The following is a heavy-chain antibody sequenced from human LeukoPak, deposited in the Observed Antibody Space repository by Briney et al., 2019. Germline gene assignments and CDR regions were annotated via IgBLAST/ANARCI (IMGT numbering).Heavy chain of an antibody. V-gene: IGHV4-39*07. CDR2: IYYSGST. CDR3: ASSAGSGYYNWFDP. J-gene: IGHJ5*02. D-gene: IGHD3-3*01. Sequence: PSETLSLTCTVSGGSISSSSYYWGWIRQPPGKGLEWIGSIYYSGSTYYNPSLKSRVTISVDTSKNQFSLKLSSVTAADAAVYYCASSAGSGYYNWFDPWGQGTLVTVSS. CDR1: GGSISSSSYY.